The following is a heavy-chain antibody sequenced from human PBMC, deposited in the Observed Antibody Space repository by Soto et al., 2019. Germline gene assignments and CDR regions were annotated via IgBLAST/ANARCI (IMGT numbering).Heavy chain of an antibody. D-gene: IGHD3-10*01. V-gene: IGHV3-33*01. CDR3: ATVDNYYGSVF. Sequence: QEQLVESGGGVVQPGTSLRLSCAASGITFTNYGFHWVRQAPGKGLEWVAVIWYDGTTKFYSDSGMGRFTISRDNSKSTLYLQMNSLRVEDTALYYCATVDNYYGSVFWGQGTLVTVSS. CDR1: GITFTNYG. J-gene: IGHJ4*02. CDR2: IWYDGTTK.